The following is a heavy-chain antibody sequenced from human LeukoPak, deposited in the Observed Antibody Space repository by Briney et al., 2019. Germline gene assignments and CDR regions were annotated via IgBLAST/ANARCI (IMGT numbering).Heavy chain of an antibody. J-gene: IGHJ5*02. CDR3: ARWYYYETSGLYYGSFDN. D-gene: IGHD3-22*01. CDR2: ISGSGGAT. Sequence: GGTLRLSCAASGFTFNTYGMSWVRQAPGKGLEWVSGISGSGGATYYADSVKGRFTISRDNARNTLYLQMNSLRAEDTAVYYCARWYYYETSGLYYGSFDNWGQGTLVTVSS. V-gene: IGHV3-23*01. CDR1: GFTFNTYG.